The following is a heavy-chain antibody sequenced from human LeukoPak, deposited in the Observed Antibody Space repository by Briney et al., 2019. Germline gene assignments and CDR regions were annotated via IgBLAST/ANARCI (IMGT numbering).Heavy chain of an antibody. Sequence: PSETLSLTCTVSGASISSYYWSWIRQPPGKGLEWIGYIYYSGSTNYNPSLKSRVTISVDTSKNQFSLKLSSVTAADTAVYYCARDVFARGLDYWGQGTLVTVSS. CDR1: GASISSYY. V-gene: IGHV4-59*01. D-gene: IGHD3-3*01. J-gene: IGHJ4*02. CDR2: IYYSGST. CDR3: ARDVFARGLDY.